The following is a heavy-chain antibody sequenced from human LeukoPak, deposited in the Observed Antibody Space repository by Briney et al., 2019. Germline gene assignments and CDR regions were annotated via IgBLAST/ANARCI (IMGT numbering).Heavy chain of an antibody. Sequence: SETLSLTCTVSGGSISSYYWSWIRQPPGKGLEWIGYIYYSGSTYYNPSLKSRVTISVDTSKNQFSLKLSSVTAADTAVYYCARDGSGYDFDYWGQGTLVTVSS. J-gene: IGHJ4*02. CDR3: ARDGSGYDFDY. V-gene: IGHV4-59*12. D-gene: IGHD5-12*01. CDR1: GGSISSYY. CDR2: IYYSGST.